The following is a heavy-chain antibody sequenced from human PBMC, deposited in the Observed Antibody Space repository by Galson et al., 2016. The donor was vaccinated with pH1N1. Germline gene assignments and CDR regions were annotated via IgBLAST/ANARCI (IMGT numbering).Heavy chain of an antibody. V-gene: IGHV2-5*02. J-gene: IGHJ4*02. CDR3: ARNGYGDYVGYFDY. CDR1: GFSLSTSGVG. Sequence: PALVKPTQTLTLTRTFSGFSLSTSGVGVGWIRQPPGKALEWLALIYWDDDKRYSPSLKSRPTITKDTSKNQVVLTMTNMDPVDTATYYCARNGYGDYVGYFDYWGQGTLVTVSS. D-gene: IGHD4-17*01. CDR2: IYWDDDK.